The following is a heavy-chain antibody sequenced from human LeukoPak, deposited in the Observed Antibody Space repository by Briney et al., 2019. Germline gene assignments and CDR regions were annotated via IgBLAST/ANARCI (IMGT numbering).Heavy chain of an antibody. D-gene: IGHD3-3*01. CDR1: GGSISSSSYY. J-gene: IGHJ5*02. Sequence: SETLSLTCTVSGGSISSSSYYWGWIRQPPGKGLEWIGSIYYSGSTYYNPSLKSRVTISVDTSKNQFSLKLSSVTAADTAVYYCARHYELYDFWSGRNWFDPWGQGTLVTVSS. V-gene: IGHV4-39*01. CDR2: IYYSGST. CDR3: ARHYELYDFWSGRNWFDP.